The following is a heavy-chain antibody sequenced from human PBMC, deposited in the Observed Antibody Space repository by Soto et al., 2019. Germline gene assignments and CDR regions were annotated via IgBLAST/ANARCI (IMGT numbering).Heavy chain of an antibody. Sequence: SETLSLTCTVSGGSIRSGGYYWSWVRQSPRRGLEWIGNIYYSGSTYYNPSLKSRLTISVDTSKNQFSLNLSSVTAADTAVYYCARDRLMATAGTARHYFGLDVWAQGTTVTVSS. V-gene: IGHV4-31*03. CDR1: GGSIRSGGYY. CDR3: ARDRLMATAGTARHYFGLDV. D-gene: IGHD5-18*01. J-gene: IGHJ6*02. CDR2: IYYSGST.